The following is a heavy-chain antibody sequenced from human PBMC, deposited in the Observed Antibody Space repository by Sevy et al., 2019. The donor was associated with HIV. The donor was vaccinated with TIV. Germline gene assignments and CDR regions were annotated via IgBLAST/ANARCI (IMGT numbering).Heavy chain of an antibody. CDR3: TGMSWNYGFDYYYGMDV. V-gene: IGHV3-73*01. J-gene: IGHJ6*02. Sequence: GGSLRLSCAASGFTFSGSAMHWVRQASGKGLEWVGRIRSKANSYATAYAASVKGRFTISREDSKNTAYLQMNSLKTEETAVYYCTGMSWNYGFDYYYGMDVWGQGTTVTVSS. D-gene: IGHD1-7*01. CDR1: GFTFSGSA. CDR2: IRSKANSYAT.